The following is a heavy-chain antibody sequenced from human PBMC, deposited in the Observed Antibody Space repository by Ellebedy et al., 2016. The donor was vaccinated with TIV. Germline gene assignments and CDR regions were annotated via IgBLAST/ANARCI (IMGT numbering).Heavy chain of an antibody. Sequence: SQTLSLTCAVYGVSFSGYYWSWIRQPPGKGLEWIGEINQSGRTNYNPSLDKGRVTISVDRSKNQFSLSLRSVTAADTAVYYCAEGRSGWYYFDYWGQGTPVTVSS. CDR3: AEGRSGWYYFDY. CDR2: INQSGRT. J-gene: IGHJ4*02. CDR1: GVSFSGYY. D-gene: IGHD6-19*01. V-gene: IGHV4-34*01.